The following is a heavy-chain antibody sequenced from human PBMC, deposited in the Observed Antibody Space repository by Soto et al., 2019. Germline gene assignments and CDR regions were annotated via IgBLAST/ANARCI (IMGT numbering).Heavy chain of an antibody. J-gene: IGHJ5*02. Sequence: ASVKVSCKASGGTFSSYAISWVRQAPGQGLEWMGGIIPIFGTANYAQKFQGRVTITADKSTSTAYMELSSLRSEGTAVYYCARALYYYDSSGLDPWGQGTLVTVSS. CDR3: ARALYYYDSSGLDP. D-gene: IGHD3-22*01. CDR2: IIPIFGTA. CDR1: GGTFSSYA. V-gene: IGHV1-69*06.